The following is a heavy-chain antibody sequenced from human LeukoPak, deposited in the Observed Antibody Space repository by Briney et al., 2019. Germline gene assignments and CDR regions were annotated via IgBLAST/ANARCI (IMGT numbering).Heavy chain of an antibody. Sequence: SSETLSLTCTVSGGSISTSNYYWRWIRQPPGKGLERIGSIYYTGSTYYNPSLMGRVTISVDTSKNQYSLRLNSVTAADTAVYYCATYCRGTSCYEFAYDIWGQGTMVTVSS. J-gene: IGHJ3*02. CDR3: ATYCRGTSCYEFAYDI. V-gene: IGHV4-39*01. D-gene: IGHD2-2*01. CDR1: GGSISTSNYY. CDR2: IYYTGST.